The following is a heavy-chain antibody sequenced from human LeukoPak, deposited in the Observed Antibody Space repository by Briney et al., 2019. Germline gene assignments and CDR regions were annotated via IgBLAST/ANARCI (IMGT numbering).Heavy chain of an antibody. CDR3: ARSNHGCHDY. V-gene: IGHV3-74*01. CDR1: GFTFSSYW. Sequence: GGSLRLSCAASGFTFSSYWMHWVRQAPGKGLVWVSRINNDGSSTPYADSVKGRFTISRDNAKNTLYLQMNSLRAEDTAVYYCARSNHGCHDYWGQGTLFTVSS. CDR2: INNDGSST. D-gene: IGHD4-11*01. J-gene: IGHJ4*02.